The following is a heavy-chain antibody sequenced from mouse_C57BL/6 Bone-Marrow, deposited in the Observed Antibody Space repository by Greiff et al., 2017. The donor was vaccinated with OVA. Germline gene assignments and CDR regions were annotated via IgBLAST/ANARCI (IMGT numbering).Heavy chain of an antibody. V-gene: IGHV3-6*01. CDR2: ISYDGSN. Sequence: EVQLKESGPGLVKPSQSLSLTCSVTGYSITSGYYWNWIRQFPGNKLEWMGYISYDGSNNYNPSLKNRISITRDTSKNQFFLKLNSVTTEDTATYYCASGIYYDSMDYWGQGTSVTVSS. CDR3: ASGIYYDSMDY. D-gene: IGHD2-4*01. CDR1: GYSITSGYY. J-gene: IGHJ4*01.